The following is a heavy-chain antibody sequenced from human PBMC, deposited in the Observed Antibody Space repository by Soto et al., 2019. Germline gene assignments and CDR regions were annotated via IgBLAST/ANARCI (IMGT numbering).Heavy chain of an antibody. CDR3: AKGGGRIVPRHFDN. J-gene: IGHJ4*02. CDR1: GFSFDDYA. Sequence: EVQLVESGGGLVQPGRSLRLSCAASGFSFDDYAMHWVRHAPGKGLEWVSGISSGGGSPYNADSVKGRFSISRDNSKNTLYLQMNSLRAEDTAVYYCAKGGGRIVPRHFDNWGQGILVTVSS. D-gene: IGHD1-26*01. CDR2: ISSGGGSP. V-gene: IGHV3-23*04.